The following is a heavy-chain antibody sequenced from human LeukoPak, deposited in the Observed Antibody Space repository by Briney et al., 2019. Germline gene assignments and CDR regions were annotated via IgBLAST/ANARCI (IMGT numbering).Heavy chain of an antibody. J-gene: IGHJ4*02. CDR1: GFTFSSYA. V-gene: IGHV3-23*01. Sequence: GGSLRLSCAASGFTFSSYAMSWVRQAPGKGLEWVSHISGSGGSTYYADSVKGRFTISRDNFRNTLYLQMNSLRAEDTAVYYCAKGGRCGGDCYPFDSWGQGILVTVSS. D-gene: IGHD2-21*02. CDR3: AKGGRCGGDCYPFDS. CDR2: ISGSGGST.